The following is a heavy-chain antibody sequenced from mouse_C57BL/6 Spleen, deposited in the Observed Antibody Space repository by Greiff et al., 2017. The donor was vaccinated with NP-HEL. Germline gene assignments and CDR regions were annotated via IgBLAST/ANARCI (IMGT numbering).Heavy chain of an antibody. D-gene: IGHD1-1*01. Sequence: VQLQQPGAELVKPGASVKLSCKASGYTFTSYWMQWVKQRPGQGLEWIGEIDPSDSYTNYNQKFKGKATLTVDTSSSTAYIQLSSLTSEDSAVYYCARRSRAITTVVATDYAMDYWGQGTSVTVSS. CDR3: ARRSRAITTVVATDYAMDY. CDR2: IDPSDSYT. CDR1: GYTFTSYW. V-gene: IGHV1-50*01. J-gene: IGHJ4*01.